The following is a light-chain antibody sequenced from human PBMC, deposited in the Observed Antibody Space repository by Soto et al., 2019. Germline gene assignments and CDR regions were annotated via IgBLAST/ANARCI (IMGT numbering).Light chain of an antibody. V-gene: IGKV1-9*01. CDR1: QGISSY. CDR3: QQDYYYPRT. Sequence: DIQLTQSPSFLSASVGDRVTITCRASQGISSYLAWYQQKPGKAPKLLIYAASTLQSGVPSRFSGSGSGTEFTLTISSLQHEDFATYYCQQDYYYPRTFGQGTKGDIK. CDR2: AAS. J-gene: IGKJ1*01.